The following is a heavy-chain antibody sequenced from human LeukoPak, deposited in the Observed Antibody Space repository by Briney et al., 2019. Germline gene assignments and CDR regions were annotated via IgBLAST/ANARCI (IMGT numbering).Heavy chain of an antibody. J-gene: IGHJ5*02. CDR2: IKQDGSEK. CDR1: GFTFSSYW. V-gene: IGHV3-7*01. Sequence: GGSLRLSCAASGFTFSSYWMGWVRQAPGKGLEWVANIKQDGSEKYYVDSVKGRFTISRDNAKNSLYLQMNSLRAEDTAVYYCVRDQGYFHNYYYYDSSGYYYHWGQGTLVTVSS. CDR3: VRDQGYFHNYYYYDSSGYYYH. D-gene: IGHD3-22*01.